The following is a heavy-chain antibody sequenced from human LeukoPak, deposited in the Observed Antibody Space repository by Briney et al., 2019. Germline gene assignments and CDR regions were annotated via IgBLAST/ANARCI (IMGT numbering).Heavy chain of an antibody. J-gene: IGHJ4*02. CDR3: ARSKTIFGVVPYFDY. D-gene: IGHD3-3*01. Sequence: SETLSLTCTVSGGSISSGGYYWSWIRQPPGKGLEWIGYIYHSGSTNYNPSLKSRVTISVDTSKNQFSLKLSSMTAADTAVYYCARSKTIFGVVPYFDYWGQGTLVTVSS. CDR2: IYHSGST. V-gene: IGHV4-30-2*01. CDR1: GGSISSGGYY.